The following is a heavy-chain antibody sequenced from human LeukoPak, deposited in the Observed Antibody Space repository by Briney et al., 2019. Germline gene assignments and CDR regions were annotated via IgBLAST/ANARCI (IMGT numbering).Heavy chain of an antibody. Sequence: SETLSLTCTVSGGSISSYYWSWIRQPPGKGLEWIGYIYYSGSTNYNPSLKSRVTISVDTSKNQFSLKLSSVTAADTAVYYCARHLLSWGYSDSSGTPLDWFDPWGQGTLVTVSS. J-gene: IGHJ5*02. D-gene: IGHD3-22*01. CDR3: ARHLLSWGYSDSSGTPLDWFDP. V-gene: IGHV4-59*08. CDR2: IYYSGST. CDR1: GGSISSYY.